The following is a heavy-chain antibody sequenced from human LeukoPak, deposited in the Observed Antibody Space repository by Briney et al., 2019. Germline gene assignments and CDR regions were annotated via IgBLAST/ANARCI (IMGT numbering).Heavy chain of an antibody. Sequence: GGSLRLSCSAAVLIFSTYTMYWVRQAPGKGLEYVSVINGDGRTTYYIDSVKGRFTISRDNSKNTLYLQMSSLRADDTAVYYCVGDQVDDTGYLRWGQGTRVTVSA. D-gene: IGHD5-12*01. CDR3: VGDQVDDTGYLR. CDR2: INGDGRTT. CDR1: VLIFSTYT. J-gene: IGHJ4*02. V-gene: IGHV3-64D*06.